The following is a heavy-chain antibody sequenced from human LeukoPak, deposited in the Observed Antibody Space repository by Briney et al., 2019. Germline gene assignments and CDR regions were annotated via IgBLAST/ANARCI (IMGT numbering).Heavy chain of an antibody. CDR3: ASLGDTAMVTSAENYYYYYGMDV. Sequence: GGSLRLSCAASGFTFSSYRMHWVRQAPGKGLVWVSRINSDGSSTSYADSVKGRFTISRDNAKNSLYLQMNSLRAEDTAVYYCASLGDTAMVTSAENYYYYYGMDVWGQGTTVTVSS. D-gene: IGHD5-18*01. CDR1: GFTFSSYR. V-gene: IGHV3-74*01. J-gene: IGHJ6*02. CDR2: INSDGSST.